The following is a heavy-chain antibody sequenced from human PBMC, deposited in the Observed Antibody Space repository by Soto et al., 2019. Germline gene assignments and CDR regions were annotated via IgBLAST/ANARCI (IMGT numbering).Heavy chain of an antibody. CDR3: ARRWGTTFDY. V-gene: IGHV4-39*01. CDR1: GASVSSRGYY. J-gene: IGHJ4*02. Sequence: PSETLSLTCAVSGASVSSRGYYWGWIRQPPGKGLEWIGTIYYSGSTYYNPSLKSRVTISVDTSKNQFSLKLSSVTAADTAVNYCARRWGTTFDYWGQGTLATVSS. CDR2: IYYSGST. D-gene: IGHD3-16*01.